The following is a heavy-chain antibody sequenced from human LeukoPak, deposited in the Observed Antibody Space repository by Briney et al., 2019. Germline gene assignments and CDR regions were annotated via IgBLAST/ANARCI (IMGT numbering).Heavy chain of an antibody. CDR2: IYSGGST. CDR3: ARDSGVRYFDY. J-gene: IGHJ4*02. Sequence: PGGSLRLSCAASGFTVRSNYMSWVRQAPGKGLEWVSVIYSGGSTYYADSVKGRFTISRDNSKNTLYLQMNSLRAEDTAVYYCARDSGVRYFDYWGQGTLVTVSS. V-gene: IGHV3-53*01. CDR1: GFTVRSNY. D-gene: IGHD3-10*01.